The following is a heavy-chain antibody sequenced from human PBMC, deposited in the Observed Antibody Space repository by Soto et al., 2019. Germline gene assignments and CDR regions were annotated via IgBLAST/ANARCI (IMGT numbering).Heavy chain of an antibody. D-gene: IGHD3-22*01. V-gene: IGHV1-69*13. CDR1: GPTFSSYA. J-gene: IGHJ6*02. CDR3: ARPYAEGAYYYDRSGYYSPKNYYYGMDV. Sequence: PVKVSSKAPGPTFSSYAISWVRQAHGQGLEWMGGIIPILGTANYAQKFQGRVTITAEESTSTAYMELSSLRSVDTAVYYCARPYAEGAYYYDRSGYYSPKNYYYGMDVWGQGTTVTVSS. CDR2: IIPILGTA.